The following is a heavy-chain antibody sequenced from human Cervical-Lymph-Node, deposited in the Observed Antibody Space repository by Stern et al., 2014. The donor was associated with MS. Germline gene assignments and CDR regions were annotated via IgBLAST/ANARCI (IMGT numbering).Heavy chain of an antibody. CDR2: IYYSGSI. CDR3: ARATYYYDSSGYFVFDY. Sequence: QLQLQESGPGLVKPSETLSLTCTVSGGSISSYYWSWIRQPPGKGLEWIGYIYYSGSINYHHSLTSRVTISGDTSNNQFSLKLSSVAAADTAGYYCARATYYYDSSGYFVFDYWGQGTLVTVSS. V-gene: IGHV4-59*01. J-gene: IGHJ4*02. CDR1: GGSISSYY. D-gene: IGHD3-22*01.